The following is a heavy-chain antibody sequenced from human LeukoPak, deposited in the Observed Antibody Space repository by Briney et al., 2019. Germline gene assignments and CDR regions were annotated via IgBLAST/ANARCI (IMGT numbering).Heavy chain of an antibody. J-gene: IGHJ1*01. CDR2: INWNGGST. V-gene: IGHV3-20*04. Sequence: GGXLRLSCAASGFTFDDYGMSWVRQAPGKGLEWVSGINWNGGSTVYADSVKGRFTISRDNAKNSLYLQMNSLRAEDTALYYCARGPTRYYYDSSGYYYSEYFQHWGQGTLVTVSS. D-gene: IGHD3-22*01. CDR1: GFTFDDYG. CDR3: ARGPTRYYYDSSGYYYSEYFQH.